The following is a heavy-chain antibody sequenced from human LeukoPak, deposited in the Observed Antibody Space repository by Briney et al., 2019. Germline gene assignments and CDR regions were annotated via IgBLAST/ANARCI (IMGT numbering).Heavy chain of an antibody. CDR1: GYTFIGYH. CDR3: ARALSVSMIRGIIIPYNFDH. J-gene: IGHJ4*02. D-gene: IGHD3-10*01. Sequence: GASVKVSCKASGYTFIGYHIQWVRQAPGQGLEWMGWIDPSSGGKNYAQKFQGWVTMTRDTSINTAYMKLSRLRSNDTAVYYCARALSVSMIRGIIIPYNFDHWGQGPWSPSPQ. CDR2: IDPSSGGK. V-gene: IGHV1-2*04.